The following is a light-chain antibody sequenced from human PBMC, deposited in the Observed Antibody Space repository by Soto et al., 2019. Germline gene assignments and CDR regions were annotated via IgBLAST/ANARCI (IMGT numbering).Light chain of an antibody. Sequence: EIVLTQSPGTLSLSPGERATLSCRASQSVSSSYLAWYQQKPGQAPRLLIYGASSRATGIPDRFSGSGSGTDFPLTSRRLEPEDFAVYYCQQYGSSPPWTFGQGTKVEIK. CDR3: QQYGSSPPWT. V-gene: IGKV3-20*01. J-gene: IGKJ1*01. CDR1: QSVSSSY. CDR2: GAS.